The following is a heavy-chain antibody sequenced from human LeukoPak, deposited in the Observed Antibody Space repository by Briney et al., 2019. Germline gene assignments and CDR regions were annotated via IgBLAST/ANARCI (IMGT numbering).Heavy chain of an antibody. CDR1: GGSISSSSYY. D-gene: IGHD6-13*01. Sequence: SETLSLTCTVSGGSISSSSYYWGWIRQPPGKGLEWIGYIYYSGSTNYNPSLKSRVTISVDTSKNQFSLKLSSVTAADTAVYYCARRYSSSWYEGAFDIWGQGTMVTVSS. V-gene: IGHV4-61*05. CDR3: ARRYSSSWYEGAFDI. J-gene: IGHJ3*02. CDR2: IYYSGST.